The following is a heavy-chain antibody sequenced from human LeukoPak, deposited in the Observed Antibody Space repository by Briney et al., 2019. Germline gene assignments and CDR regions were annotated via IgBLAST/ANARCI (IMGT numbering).Heavy chain of an antibody. CDR3: ARDGGIAVAGTGVWFDP. J-gene: IGHJ5*02. Sequence: ASVKVSCKASGGTFSSYAISWVRQAPGQGLEWMGGIIPIFGTANYAQKFQGRVTITADESTSTAYMELSSLRSEDTAVYYCARDGGIAVAGTGVWFDPWGQGTLVTVSS. V-gene: IGHV1-69*13. CDR2: IIPIFGTA. D-gene: IGHD6-19*01. CDR1: GGTFSSYA.